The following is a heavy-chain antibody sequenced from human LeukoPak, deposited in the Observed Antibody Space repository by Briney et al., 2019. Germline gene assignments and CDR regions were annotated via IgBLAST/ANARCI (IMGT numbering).Heavy chain of an antibody. CDR1: GGTFSSYA. V-gene: IGHV1-69*01. CDR3: ASGWSSGWYGGYYFDY. J-gene: IGHJ4*02. Sequence: SVKVSCKASGGTFSSYAISWVRQAPGQGLEWMGGIIPIFGTANYAQKFQGRVTITADESTSTAYMELSSLRSEDTAVYYCASGWSSGWYGGYYFDYWGQGTLVIVSS. D-gene: IGHD6-19*01. CDR2: IIPIFGTA.